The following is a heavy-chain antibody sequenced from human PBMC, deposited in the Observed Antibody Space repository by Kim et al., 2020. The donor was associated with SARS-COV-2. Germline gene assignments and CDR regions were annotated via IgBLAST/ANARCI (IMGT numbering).Heavy chain of an antibody. CDR2: ISYDGSNK. CDR1: GFTFSSYA. V-gene: IGHV3-30*04. J-gene: IGHJ4*02. Sequence: GGSLRLSCAASGFTFSSYAMHWVRQAPGKGLEWVAVISYDGSNKYYADSVKGRFTISRDNSKNTLYLQMNSLRAEDTAVYYCARDCNYYDSSGSPCYWGQGTLVTVSS. CDR3: ARDCNYYDSSGSPCY. D-gene: IGHD3-22*01.